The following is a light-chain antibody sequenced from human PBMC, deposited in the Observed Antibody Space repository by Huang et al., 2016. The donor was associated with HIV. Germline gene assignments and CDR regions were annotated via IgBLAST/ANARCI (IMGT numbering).Light chain of an antibody. CDR2: AAS. J-gene: IGKJ2*01. Sequence: DIQMTQSPSSLSASVGDRVTITCRASQTVNSYLNWYQHKSGKAPRLLIYAASNLQTAVPSRFSGGGSGTHFTLTITSLQPEDFAVYYCQQSFTAPHTFGQGTKLEMK. CDR1: QTVNSY. V-gene: IGKV1-39*01. CDR3: QQSFTAPHT.